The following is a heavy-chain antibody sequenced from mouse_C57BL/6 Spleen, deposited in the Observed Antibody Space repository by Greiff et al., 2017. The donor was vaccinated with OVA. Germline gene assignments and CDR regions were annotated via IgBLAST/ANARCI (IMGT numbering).Heavy chain of an antibody. Sequence: VQLKESGGGLVKPGGSLKLSCAASGFTFSDYGMHWVRQAPEKGLEWVAYISSGSSTIYYADTVKGRFTISRDNAKNTLFLQMTSLRSEDTAMYYCARHYDYDGGYAMDYWGQGTSVTVSS. V-gene: IGHV5-17*01. CDR2: ISSGSSTI. CDR1: GFTFSDYG. CDR3: ARHYDYDGGYAMDY. D-gene: IGHD2-4*01. J-gene: IGHJ4*01.